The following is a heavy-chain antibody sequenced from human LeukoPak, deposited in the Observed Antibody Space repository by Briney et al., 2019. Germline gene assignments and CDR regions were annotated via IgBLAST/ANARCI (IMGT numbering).Heavy chain of an antibody. J-gene: IGHJ4*02. D-gene: IGHD3-10*01. CDR3: ARDEEGYYYGSGSSPVDY. CDR2: MNGDGTSI. V-gene: IGHV3-74*01. Sequence: GGSLRLSCAASGFTFRSFWMHWVRQDPGKGLVWVSHMNGDGTSISYADSVKGRFTISRDNAKNSLYLQMNSLRAEDTAVYCCARDEEGYYYGSGSSPVDYWGQGTLVTVSS. CDR1: GFTFRSFW.